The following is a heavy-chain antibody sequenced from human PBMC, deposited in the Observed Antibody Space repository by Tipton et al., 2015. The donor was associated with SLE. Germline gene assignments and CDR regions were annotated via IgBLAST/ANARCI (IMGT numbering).Heavy chain of an antibody. V-gene: IGHV1-69*05. J-gene: IGHJ1*01. Sequence: QLVQSGAEVKKPGSSVKVSCKASGGTFSSYAISWVRQAPGQGLKWMGGIIPILGIVNYAQKFQGRVTITTDESTSTAYMELSSLRSEDTAVYYCAGAQSGLRYFQHWGQGTLVTVSS. CDR3: AGAQSGLRYFQH. D-gene: IGHD4/OR15-4a*01. CDR1: GGTFSSYA. CDR2: IIPILGIV.